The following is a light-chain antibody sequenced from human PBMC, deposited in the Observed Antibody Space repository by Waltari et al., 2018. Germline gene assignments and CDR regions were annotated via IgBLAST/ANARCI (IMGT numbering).Light chain of an antibody. CDR3: QMYVRLPVT. J-gene: IGKJ1*01. CDR1: ESVSKY. CDR2: AAS. V-gene: IGKV3-20*01. Sequence: DIMLTQSPGTLSLSPGERATLSCRASESVSKYLAWYQQRPGQAPRLLIYAASNRATGIPDRFSGSGSGTDFSLTISRLGPEDFAVYYCQMYVRLPVTFGQGTKVEIK.